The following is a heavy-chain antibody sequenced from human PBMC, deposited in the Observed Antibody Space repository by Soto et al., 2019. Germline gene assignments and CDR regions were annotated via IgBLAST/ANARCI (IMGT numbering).Heavy chain of an antibody. CDR2: IKQDGSEK. D-gene: IGHD1-7*01. V-gene: IGHV3-7*01. J-gene: IGHJ4*02. Sequence: GWSLRLSCSVSGFTLRSYWMSCVRQAPGKRLEWVANIKQDGSEKYYGDSVRGRFTIFRDNAENSLYLQMNSLRAEDTALYYWETYNWNSNGDFDNWGQGTLVTVSS. CDR3: ETYNWNSNGDFDN. CDR1: GFTLRSYW.